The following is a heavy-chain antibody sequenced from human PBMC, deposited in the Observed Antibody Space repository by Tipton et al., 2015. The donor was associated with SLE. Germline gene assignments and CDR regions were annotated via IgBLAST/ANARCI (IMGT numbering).Heavy chain of an antibody. J-gene: IGHJ5*02. CDR2: IYTSGST. Sequence: TLSLTCTVSGGSISSGSYYWSWIRQPAGKGLEWIGHIYTSGSTNYNPSLKSRVTISVDTSKNQFSLKLSSVTAADTAVYYCARGVGSRGSNWFDPWGQGTLVTVSS. V-gene: IGHV4-61*09. D-gene: IGHD1-26*01. CDR3: ARGVGSRGSNWFDP. CDR1: GGSISSGSYY.